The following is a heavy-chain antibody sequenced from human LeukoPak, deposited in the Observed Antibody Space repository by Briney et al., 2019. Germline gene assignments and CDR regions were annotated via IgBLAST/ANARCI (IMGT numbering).Heavy chain of an antibody. CDR1: DYSITNGYD. CDR2: IYHSGST. Sequence: SETLSLTCTVSDYSITNGYDWGWIRQPPGKGREWKGIIYHSGSTYYNPSLKSRVTISVDTSKNQFSLKLSSVTAADTAVFYCARAFYSSSWYHKEDFFDYWGQGTLVTVSS. CDR3: ARAFYSSSWYHKEDFFDY. J-gene: IGHJ4*02. V-gene: IGHV4-38-2*02. D-gene: IGHD6-13*01.